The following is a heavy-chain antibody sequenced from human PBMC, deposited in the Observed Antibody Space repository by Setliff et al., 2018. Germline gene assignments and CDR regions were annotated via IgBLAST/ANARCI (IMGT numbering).Heavy chain of an antibody. J-gene: IGHJ3*01. D-gene: IGHD3-22*01. V-gene: IGHV3-48*01. CDR3: ARTLGFYYDSSGYPGVHDALDL. CDR1: GFTFSGYS. CDR2: ISSSSHII. Sequence: GGSLRLSCEASGFTFSGYSMNWVRQAPGKGLEWVSYISSSSHIISYADSVKGRFTISRDNAKNSLYLQMNSLRAEDTAVYYCARTLGFYYDSSGYPGVHDALDLWGQGTMVTVSS.